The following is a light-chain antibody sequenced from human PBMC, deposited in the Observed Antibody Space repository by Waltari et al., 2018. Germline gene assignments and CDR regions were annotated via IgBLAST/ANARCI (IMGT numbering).Light chain of an antibody. CDR3: QQTYNYPFT. Sequence: DIQMTQSPSSLSASVGARVTITCRASQSISSYLIWYHQKPGKAPNRLIYGASTLQSGVPSRFSGGGSGTDFTLTISSLQPEDSATYYCQQTYNYPFTFGQGTKVEIK. J-gene: IGKJ2*01. V-gene: IGKV1-39*01. CDR1: QSISSY. CDR2: GAS.